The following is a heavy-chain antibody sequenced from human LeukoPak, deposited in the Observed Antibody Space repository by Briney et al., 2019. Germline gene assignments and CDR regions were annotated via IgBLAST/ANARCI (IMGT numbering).Heavy chain of an antibody. CDR3: ARDFTEYYYDSSGPGVDY. CDR2: IWYDGSNK. CDR1: GFTFRNYG. V-gene: IGHV3-33*01. D-gene: IGHD3-22*01. J-gene: IGHJ4*02. Sequence: GGSLRLSCEASGFTFRNYGMHWVRQAPGKGLEWVAVIWYDGSNKYYADSVKGRFTISRDNSKNTLYLQMNSLRAEDTAVYYCARDFTEYYYDSSGPGVDYWGQGTLVTVSS.